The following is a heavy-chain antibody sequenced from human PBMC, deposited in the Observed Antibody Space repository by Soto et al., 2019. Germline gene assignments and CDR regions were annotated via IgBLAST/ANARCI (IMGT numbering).Heavy chain of an antibody. CDR3: ARVGDYDTPIDY. CDR2: INAGNGNT. V-gene: IGHV1-3*01. CDR1: GYTFTSYA. Sequence: QVQLVQSGAEVKKPGASVKVSCKASGYTFTSYAMHWVRQAPGQRLEWMGWINAGNGNTKYSQKFQGRVTITRDTSASTAYMELSSLRSEDTAVYYCARVGDYDTPIDYWGQGTLVTVSS. D-gene: IGHD4-17*01. J-gene: IGHJ4*02.